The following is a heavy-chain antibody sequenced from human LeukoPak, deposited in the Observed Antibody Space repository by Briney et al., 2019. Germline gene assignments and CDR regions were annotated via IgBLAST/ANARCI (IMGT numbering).Heavy chain of an antibody. Sequence: ASVKVSCKASGYTFTSYGISWVRQAPGQGLEWMGWISAYNGNTNYAQKLQGRVTMTTDTSTSTAYMELRSLRSDDTAVYYCARCVTMIVVGDAGWFDYWGQGTLVTVSS. J-gene: IGHJ4*02. CDR3: ARCVTMIVVGDAGWFDY. V-gene: IGHV1-18*01. CDR2: ISAYNGNT. D-gene: IGHD3-22*01. CDR1: GYTFTSYG.